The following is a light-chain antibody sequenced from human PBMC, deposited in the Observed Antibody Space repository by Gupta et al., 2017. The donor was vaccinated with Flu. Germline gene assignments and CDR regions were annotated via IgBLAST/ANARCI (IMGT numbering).Light chain of an antibody. CDR1: SSDIGSYNY. CDR3: SSGISSSTLV. Sequence: SGSPGQTITISCTGTSSDIGSYNYVSWYQQHPGLAPKLLIYGVTNRPPGVSNRFSASKSGDTASLTISGLQAEDGADYYCSSGISSSTLVFGGGTRLTVL. CDR2: GVT. J-gene: IGLJ2*01. V-gene: IGLV2-14*01.